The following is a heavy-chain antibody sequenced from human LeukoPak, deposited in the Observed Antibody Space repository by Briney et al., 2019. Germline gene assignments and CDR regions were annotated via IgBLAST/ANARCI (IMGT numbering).Heavy chain of an antibody. J-gene: IGHJ5*02. CDR2: ISAYNGNT. CDR3: ARAVSKYSSSWWWFDP. Sequence: GASVKVSCKASGYTFTSYGISWVRQAPGQGLEWMGWISAYNGNTNYAQKLQGRVTMTTDTSTSTAYMELRSLRSDDTAVYYCARAVSKYSSSWWWFDPWGRGTVVTVSS. V-gene: IGHV1-18*01. D-gene: IGHD6-13*01. CDR1: GYTFTSYG.